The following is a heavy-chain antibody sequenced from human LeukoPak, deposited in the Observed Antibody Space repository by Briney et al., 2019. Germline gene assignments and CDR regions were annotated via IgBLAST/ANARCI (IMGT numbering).Heavy chain of an antibody. D-gene: IGHD3-22*01. CDR3: ARVYESGFDY. V-gene: IGHV3-53*01. CDR2: IYTVGQT. J-gene: IGHJ4*02. CDR1: GFIGRDNF. Sequence: GSLRLSSAALGFIGRDNFIVLVRPAPGKGLEWVSVIYTVGQTYYADSVKGRFIISVDISKNTLFLQMSSLRAEDTAMYYCARVYESGFDYWGQGAQVTVSS.